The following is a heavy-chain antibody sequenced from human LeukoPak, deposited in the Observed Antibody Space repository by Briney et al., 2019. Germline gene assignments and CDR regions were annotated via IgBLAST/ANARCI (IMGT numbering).Heavy chain of an antibody. V-gene: IGHV4-39*01. CDR2: IYNSGST. CDR3: ARRHGGSSQSDY. D-gene: IGHD1-26*01. Sequence: SEXLSLTCTVSGDSMSRTSYYWVWIRQPPGTGLEWIGNIYNSGSTYYNPSLKSRVTISVDISKNQFSLKLSSVTAADTAVYYCARRHGGSSQSDYWGQGTLVTVSS. J-gene: IGHJ4*02. CDR1: GDSMSRTSYY.